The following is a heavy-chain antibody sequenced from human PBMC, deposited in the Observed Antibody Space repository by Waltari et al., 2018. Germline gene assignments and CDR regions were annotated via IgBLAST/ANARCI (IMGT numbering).Heavy chain of an antibody. V-gene: IGHV4-34*02. J-gene: IGHJ4*02. D-gene: IGHD6-13*01. CDR1: GRSFSGYF. CDR2: INHSGYT. Sequence: VHLQQWGAGLLKPSEPLSLTCAVSGRSFSGYFWSWFRQPPGKGLEGLVEINHSGYTNYNPSLKSRVTISVDTSKNQFSLKLSSVTAADTAVYYCAREGRAAAGTDYWSQGTLVTVSS. CDR3: AREGRAAAGTDY.